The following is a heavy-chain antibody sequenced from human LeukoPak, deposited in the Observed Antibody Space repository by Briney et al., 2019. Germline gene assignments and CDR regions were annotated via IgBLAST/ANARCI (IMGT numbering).Heavy chain of an antibody. J-gene: IGHJ4*02. Sequence: GESLKISCKGSGYSFSSYWIGWVRQMPGKGLEWMGIIYPGDSDTRYSPSFQSQVTISADKSISTAYLQWSSLKASDTAMYYCARQFKYYYGSGSYYPYYFDYWGQGTLVTVSS. CDR3: ARQFKYYYGSGSYYPYYFDY. CDR1: GYSFSSYW. D-gene: IGHD3-10*01. CDR2: IYPGDSDT. V-gene: IGHV5-51*01.